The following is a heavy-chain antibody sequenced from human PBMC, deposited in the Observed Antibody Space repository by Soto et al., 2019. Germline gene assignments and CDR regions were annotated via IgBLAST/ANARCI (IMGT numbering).Heavy chain of an antibody. J-gene: IGHJ4*02. Sequence: SETLSLTCTVSGGYISSGGYYWSGISQPPGNGLEWIGYIYYSGSTYYNPSLKSRVTISVDTSKNQFSLKLSSVTAADTAVYYCARDLGGYYDILTGYPSLGYWGQGTLVTVSS. D-gene: IGHD3-9*01. V-gene: IGHV4-30-4*01. CDR2: IYYSGST. CDR3: ARDLGGYYDILTGYPSLGY. CDR1: GGYISSGGYY.